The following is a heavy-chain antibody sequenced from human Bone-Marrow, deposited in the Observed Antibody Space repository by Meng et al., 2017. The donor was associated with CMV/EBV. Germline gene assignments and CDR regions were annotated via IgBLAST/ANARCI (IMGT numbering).Heavy chain of an antibody. CDR2: IVVGSGNT. V-gene: IGHV1-58*01. CDR3: ARDVAIYCSGGSCYRGSYWFDP. Sequence: SVKVSCKASGFTFTSSAVQWVRQARGQRLEWIGWIVVGSGNTNYAQKFQGRVTMTRDTSISTAYMELSRLRSDDTAVYYCARDVAIYCSGGSCYRGSYWFDPWGQG. J-gene: IGHJ5*02. D-gene: IGHD2-15*01. CDR1: GFTFTSSA.